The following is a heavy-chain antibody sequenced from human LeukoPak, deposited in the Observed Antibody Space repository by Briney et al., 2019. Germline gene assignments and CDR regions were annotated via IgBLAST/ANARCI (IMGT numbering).Heavy chain of an antibody. Sequence: GGSLRLSCAASGFTFSDYGMSWVRQSPGKGLEWVSSFGGRGGSTYYADSAKGRFTISRDNSKNTLYLQMNSLRAEDTAVYYCAKQGRDWLRDYYYYMDVWGKGTTVTISS. CDR1: GFTFSDYG. CDR3: AKQGRDWLRDYYYYMDV. V-gene: IGHV3-23*01. D-gene: IGHD3-9*01. CDR2: FGGRGGST. J-gene: IGHJ6*03.